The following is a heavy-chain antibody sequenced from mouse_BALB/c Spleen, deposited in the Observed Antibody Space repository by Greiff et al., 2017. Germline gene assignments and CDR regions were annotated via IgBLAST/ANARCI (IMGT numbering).Heavy chain of an antibody. CDR3: ARRRDYYAMDY. CDR2: IWGDGST. Sequence: VKLMESGPGLVAPSQSLSITCTVSGFSLTGYGVNWVRQPPGKGLEWLGMIWGDGSTDYNSAFKSRLSISKDNSKSQVFLKMNSLQTDDTARYYCARRRDYYAMDYWGQGTSVTVSS. J-gene: IGHJ4*01. CDR1: GFSLTGYG. V-gene: IGHV2-6-7*01.